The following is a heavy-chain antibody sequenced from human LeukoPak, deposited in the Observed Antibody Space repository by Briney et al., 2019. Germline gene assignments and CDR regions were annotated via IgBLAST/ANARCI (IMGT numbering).Heavy chain of an antibody. Sequence: GGSLSLSCAASGIMFSHYWMYWVRQPPGKGLVWVWRINTDGIFTTYADSMNGRFTVSRDNAKDTMYLHMTSLRAEDTAVYYCARDRIRLSASDSPVDLEHWGQGTLVTVSS. D-gene: IGHD3-16*01. J-gene: IGHJ4*01. V-gene: IGHV3-74*01. CDR3: ARDRIRLSASDSPVDLEH. CDR1: GIMFSHYW. CDR2: INTDGIFT.